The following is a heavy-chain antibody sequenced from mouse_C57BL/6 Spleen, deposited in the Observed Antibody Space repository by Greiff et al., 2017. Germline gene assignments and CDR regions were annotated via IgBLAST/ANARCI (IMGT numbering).Heavy chain of an antibody. D-gene: IGHD2-12*01. CDR1: GYTFTSYW. CDR3: ARRGAYDLYYASDY. V-gene: IGHV1-55*01. Sequence: VQLKQPGAELVKPGASVKMSCKASGYTFTSYWITWVKQRPGQGLEWIGDIYPGDGSTNYNEKFKSKATLTVDTSSSTAYMQLSSLTSEDSAVAYCARRGAYDLYYASDYWGQGTSVTVSS. CDR2: IYPGDGST. J-gene: IGHJ4*01.